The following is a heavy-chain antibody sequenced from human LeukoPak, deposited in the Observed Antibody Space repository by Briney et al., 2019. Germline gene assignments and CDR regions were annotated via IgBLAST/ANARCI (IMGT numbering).Heavy chain of an antibody. Sequence: GASVKVSCKASGFTFTSSALQLVRQARGQRLEWIGWIVVGSGNTNYAQKFQERVTMTEDTSTDTAYMELSSLRSEDTAVYYCATVLLSYPHFDWLPEYYFDYWGQGTLVTVSS. V-gene: IGHV1-58*01. CDR1: GFTFTSSA. CDR2: IVVGSGNT. D-gene: IGHD3-9*01. J-gene: IGHJ4*02. CDR3: ATVLLSYPHFDWLPEYYFDY.